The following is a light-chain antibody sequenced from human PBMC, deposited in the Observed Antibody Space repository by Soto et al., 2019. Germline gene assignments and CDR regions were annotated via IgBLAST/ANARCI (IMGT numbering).Light chain of an antibody. Sequence: QSALTQPASVSGSPGQSITISCTGTSSDVGGYNYVSWYQQHPGKAPKLMIYDVSDRPSGGSNRFSGSKSGNTASLTISGLQAEDEADYYCSSYTSSSIGVFGGGTKLTVL. CDR2: DVS. V-gene: IGLV2-14*01. CDR3: SSYTSSSIGV. CDR1: SSDVGGYNY. J-gene: IGLJ2*01.